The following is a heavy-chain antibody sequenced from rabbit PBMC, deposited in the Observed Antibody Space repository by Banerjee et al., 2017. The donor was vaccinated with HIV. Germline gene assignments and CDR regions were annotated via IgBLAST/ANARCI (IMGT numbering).Heavy chain of an antibody. J-gene: IGHJ4*01. CDR3: ARAPAYISMYIGYGYSLDL. V-gene: IGHV1S45*01. D-gene: IGHD6-1*01. CDR2: IDTGSGST. Sequence: EESGGDLVKPEGSLTLTCTASGFSFSSTYWICWVRQAPGKGLELIGYIDTGSGSTDYASWVNGRFTISKASSTTVTLQMTSLTAADTATYFCARAPAYISMYIGYGYSLDLWGPGTLVTVS. CDR1: GFSFSSTYW.